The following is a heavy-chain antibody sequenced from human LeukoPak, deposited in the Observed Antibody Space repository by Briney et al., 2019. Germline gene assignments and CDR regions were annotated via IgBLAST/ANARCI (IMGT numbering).Heavy chain of an antibody. J-gene: IGHJ4*02. CDR1: GFTFSSYA. D-gene: IGHD3-9*01. CDR3: AKDLYYDILTGYYHQGVGY. V-gene: IGHV3-23*01. CDR2: ISGSGGST. Sequence: GGSLRLSCAASGFTFSSYAMSWVRQAPGKGLEWVSAISGSGGSTYYADSVKGRFTISRDNSKNTLYLQMNSLRAEDTAVYYCAKDLYYDILTGYYHQGVGYWGQGTLVTVSS.